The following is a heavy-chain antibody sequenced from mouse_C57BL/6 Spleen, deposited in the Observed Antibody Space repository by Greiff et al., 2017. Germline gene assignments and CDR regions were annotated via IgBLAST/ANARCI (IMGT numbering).Heavy chain of an antibody. CDR1: GYTFTGYW. Sequence: VQLQQSGAELMKPGASVKLSCKATGYTFTGYWIEWVKQRPGHGLEWIGEILPGSGSTNYNEKFKGKATFTGDTSSNTAYMQLSSLTTGDSAIYYCARQVVPPYYAMDYWGQGTSVTVSS. J-gene: IGHJ4*01. D-gene: IGHD1-1*02. CDR2: ILPGSGST. V-gene: IGHV1-9*01. CDR3: ARQVVPPYYAMDY.